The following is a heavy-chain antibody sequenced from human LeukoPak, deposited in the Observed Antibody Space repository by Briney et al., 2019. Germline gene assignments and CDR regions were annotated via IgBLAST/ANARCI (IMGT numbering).Heavy chain of an antibody. D-gene: IGHD5-24*01. CDR1: GFTFSSHA. V-gene: IGHV3-64D*06. Sequence: GGSLRLSCSASGFTFSSHAMHWVRQAPGKGLEYVSAISSNGGSTYYADPVKGRFTISRDNSKNTLYLQMSSLRAEDTAVYYCVKDGRMATITYNDLFGYWGQGTLVTVSS. CDR2: ISSNGGST. CDR3: VKDGRMATITYNDLFGY. J-gene: IGHJ4*02.